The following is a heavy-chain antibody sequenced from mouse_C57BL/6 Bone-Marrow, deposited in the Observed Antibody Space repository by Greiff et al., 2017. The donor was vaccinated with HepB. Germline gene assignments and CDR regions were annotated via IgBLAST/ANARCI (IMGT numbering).Heavy chain of an antibody. Sequence: EVKLVESGGDLVKPGGSLKLSCAASGFTFSSYGMSWVRQTPDKRLEWVATISSGGSYTYYPDSVKGRFTISRDNAKNTLYLQMNSLKSEDTAMYYCARVLYAMDYWGQGTSVTVSS. J-gene: IGHJ4*01. V-gene: IGHV5-6*01. CDR2: ISSGGSYT. CDR3: ARVLYAMDY. CDR1: GFTFSSYG.